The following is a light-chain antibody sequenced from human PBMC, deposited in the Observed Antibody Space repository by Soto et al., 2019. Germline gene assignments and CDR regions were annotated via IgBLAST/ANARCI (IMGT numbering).Light chain of an antibody. Sequence: QSVLTQPPSVSVAPGQRVTISCTGSSSNIGAGYDVHWYQQLPGTAPKLLISGNSNRPSGVPDRFSGSKSGTSASLAITGLQAEDEADYYCQSYDSSLSGWVFGGGTQLTVL. CDR2: GNS. V-gene: IGLV1-40*01. J-gene: IGLJ3*02. CDR3: QSYDSSLSGWV. CDR1: SSNIGAGYD.